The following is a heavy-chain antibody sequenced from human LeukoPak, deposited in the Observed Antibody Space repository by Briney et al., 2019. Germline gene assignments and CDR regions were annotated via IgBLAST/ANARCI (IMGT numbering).Heavy chain of an antibody. CDR2: IYYSGST. V-gene: IGHV4-59*01. Sequence: SETLSLTCTVSGGSISSYYWSWIRQPPGKGLEWIGCIYYSGSTNYNPSLKSRGTISVDTSKDQFSLKLSSVTAAATAVYYCARARGGYCSGGSCYSGWLDPWGQGTLVTVSS. CDR1: GGSISSYY. J-gene: IGHJ5*02. D-gene: IGHD2-15*01. CDR3: ARARGGYCSGGSCYSGWLDP.